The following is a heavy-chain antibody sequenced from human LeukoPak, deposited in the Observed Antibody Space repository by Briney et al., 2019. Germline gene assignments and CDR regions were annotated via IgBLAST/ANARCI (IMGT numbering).Heavy chain of an antibody. CDR1: GFTFSSSG. CDR3: AKDRRYFDWSEYYFDY. J-gene: IGHJ4*02. V-gene: IGHV3-30*02. D-gene: IGHD3-9*01. Sequence: AGVCLRLSCAASGFTFSSSGMHWVRQAPGKGLEWVTFIRYDGSNKYYADSVKGRFTISGDNSKNTLYLQMNSLRAEDTAVYYCAKDRRYFDWSEYYFDYWGQGTLVTVSS. CDR2: IRYDGSNK.